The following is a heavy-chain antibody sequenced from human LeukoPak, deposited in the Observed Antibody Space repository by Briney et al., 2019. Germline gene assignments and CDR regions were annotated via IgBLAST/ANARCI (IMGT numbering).Heavy chain of an antibody. CDR3: AKDLDIGQWPDPPFDY. J-gene: IGHJ4*02. V-gene: IGHV3-23*03. Sequence: GGSLRLSCAASGFTFSSYEMNWVRQAPGKGLEWVSLIYSGGSTYYADSVKGRFTISRDNSKNTLYLQMNSLRAEDTAVYYCAKDLDIGQWPDPPFDYWGRGTLVTVSS. D-gene: IGHD6-19*01. CDR2: IYSGGST. CDR1: GFTFSSYE.